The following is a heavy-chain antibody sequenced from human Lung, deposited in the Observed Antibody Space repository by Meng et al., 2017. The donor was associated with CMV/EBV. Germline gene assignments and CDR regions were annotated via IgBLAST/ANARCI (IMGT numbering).Heavy chain of an antibody. CDR3: ARIERRRILKYCGSDCSTTDY. V-gene: IGHV4-4*02. D-gene: IGHD2-21*02. CDR1: GGSISSSNL. CDR2: IYHSGST. J-gene: IGHJ4*02. Sequence: SXTLSLXCAVSGGSISSSNLWTWVRQVPGKGLEWIGEIYHSGSTNYNPSLKSRVTISVDKFKNQFSLKLGSVTAADTAVYYCARIERRRILKYCGSDCSTTDYWGQGXLVTVSS.